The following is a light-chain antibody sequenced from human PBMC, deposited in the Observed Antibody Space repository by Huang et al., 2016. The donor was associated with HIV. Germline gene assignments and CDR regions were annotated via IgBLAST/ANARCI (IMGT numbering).Light chain of an antibody. Sequence: EIIMTQSPATLSLSPGEGASLSCRANQSVATNLAWYLHRPGHSPRILLFGAYTRASGLPGRFSGRGSGTQFTLTVSGLQSEDFAVYYCQQYHNWPYTFGQGTKLEI. J-gene: IGKJ2*01. CDR2: GAY. CDR1: QSVATN. CDR3: QQYHNWPYT. V-gene: IGKV3-15*01.